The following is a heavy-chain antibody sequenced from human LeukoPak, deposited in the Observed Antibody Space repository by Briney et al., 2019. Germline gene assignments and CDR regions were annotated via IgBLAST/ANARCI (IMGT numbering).Heavy chain of an antibody. J-gene: IGHJ1*01. CDR1: GFTVSSNY. CDR3: TSPTQYYDRPIYH. Sequence: GGSLRLSCAASGFTVSSNYMTWVRQAPGKGLEWVSAISNSGGRTYYADSVKGRFTTSRDNSMKMVYLQMNSLRAEDTAVYYCTSPTQYYDRPIYHWGQGTLVTVSS. V-gene: IGHV3-23*01. CDR2: ISNSGGRT. D-gene: IGHD3-16*01.